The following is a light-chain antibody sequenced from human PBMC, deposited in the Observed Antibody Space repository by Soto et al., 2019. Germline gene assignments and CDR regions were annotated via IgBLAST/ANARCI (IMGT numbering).Light chain of an antibody. Sequence: DIQMTQSPSTLSGSVGDRVTITCRASQTISSWLAWYQQKPGKAPKLLIYKASTLKSGVPSRLSGSGSGTEFTLTISRLQPDDFATYYSQHYNSYSEAFGQGTKVELK. CDR3: QHYNSYSEA. J-gene: IGKJ1*01. V-gene: IGKV1-5*03. CDR2: KAS. CDR1: QTISSW.